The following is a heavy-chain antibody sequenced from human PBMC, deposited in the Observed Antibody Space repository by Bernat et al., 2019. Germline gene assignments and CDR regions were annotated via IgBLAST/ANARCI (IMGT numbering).Heavy chain of an antibody. CDR1: GFTFSNSD. Sequence: EVQLVESGGGFVQPGGSLRLSCEASGFTFSNSDMHWVRQAPGSPLEWVSFISSSGDNIKQEDSVKGRFTISRDNAKNSLYLQMSSLTAEDTAVYYCERDGKSRGNYCYDFDSWGQGTLVTVSS. J-gene: IGHJ4*02. CDR3: ERDGKSRGNYCYDFDS. V-gene: IGHV3-48*01. CDR2: ISSSGDNI. D-gene: IGHD3-3*01.